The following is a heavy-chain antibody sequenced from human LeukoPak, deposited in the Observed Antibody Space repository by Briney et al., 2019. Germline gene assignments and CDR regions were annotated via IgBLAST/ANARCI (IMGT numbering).Heavy chain of an antibody. V-gene: IGHV4-34*01. CDR3: ARGRGSYHV. Sequence: SETLSLTCAVYGGSFSGYYWSWIRQPPGKGLEWIGEINHSGSTNYNPSLKSRVTISVDTSKNQFSLKLSSVTAADTAVYYCARGRGSYHVWGQGTLVTVSS. CDR1: GGSFSGYY. J-gene: IGHJ4*02. CDR2: INHSGST. D-gene: IGHD1-26*01.